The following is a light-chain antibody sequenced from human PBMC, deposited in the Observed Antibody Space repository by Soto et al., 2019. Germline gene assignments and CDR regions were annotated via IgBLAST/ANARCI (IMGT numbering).Light chain of an antibody. CDR3: QQYMSSVT. CDR2: GAS. V-gene: IGKV3-20*01. Sequence: EIVLTQSPGSLSLSPGQRATLSCRASQSVDTTFFAWYQKKPGQAPRLLIYGASKRATGIPDRFSGSGSATDFTLIISILEPEGFAVYYCQQYMSSVTFGQGTKVEIK. CDR1: QSVDTTF. J-gene: IGKJ1*01.